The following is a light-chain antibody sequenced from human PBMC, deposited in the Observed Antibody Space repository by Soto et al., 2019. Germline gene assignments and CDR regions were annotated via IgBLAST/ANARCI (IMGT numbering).Light chain of an antibody. Sequence: DIQMTQSPSTLSASVGDGVTITCRASQSISNRLAWYQQRPGKAPKLLIYAASTLQSGVPSRFSGSGSGTEFTLTISSLQPEDFATYYCQQLKSNLITFGQGTRLEIK. CDR2: AAS. CDR1: QSISNR. J-gene: IGKJ5*01. V-gene: IGKV1-5*01. CDR3: QQLKSNLIT.